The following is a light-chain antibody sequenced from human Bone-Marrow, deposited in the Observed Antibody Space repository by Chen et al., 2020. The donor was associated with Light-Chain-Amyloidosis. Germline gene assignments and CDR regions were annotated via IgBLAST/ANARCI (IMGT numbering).Light chain of an antibody. CDR2: SKN. V-gene: IGLV3-19*01. Sequence: SSELTQDPAVSVALGQTVRITCQGDSLRSYYASWDQQKPGQAPVLVIYSKNNRPSVIPARFSVSSSGNTASLTITGAQAEDEADYYCNSRDSSGNHVVFGGRPKLTVL. CDR3: NSRDSSGNHVV. CDR1: SLRSYY. J-gene: IGLJ2*01.